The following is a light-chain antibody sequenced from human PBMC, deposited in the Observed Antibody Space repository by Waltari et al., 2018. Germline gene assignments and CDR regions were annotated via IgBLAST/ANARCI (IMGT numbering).Light chain of an antibody. J-gene: IGKJ5*01. CDR3: QQRYRPLEVT. V-gene: IGKV1-39*01. Sequence: CRASQSSANYLNWYQQRPGKAPKLLVSAAASLQRGVPSRFTGSGSGTDFTLTISSLQPEDFATYYWQQRYRPLEVTFGQGTRVE. CDR2: AAA. CDR1: QSSANY.